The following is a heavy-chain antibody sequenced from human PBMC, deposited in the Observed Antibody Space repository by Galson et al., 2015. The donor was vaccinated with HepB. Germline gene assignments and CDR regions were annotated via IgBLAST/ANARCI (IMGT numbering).Heavy chain of an antibody. J-gene: IGHJ4*02. CDR3: ARGIIAAAPRLVHHVVTDY. CDR1: GFTFSSYS. CDR2: ISSSSSYI. Sequence: SLRLSCAASGFTFSSYSMNWVRQAPGKGLEWVSSISSSSSYIYYADSVKGRFTISRDNAKNSLYLQMNSLRAEDTAVYYCARGIIAAAPRLVHHVVTDYWGQGTLVTVSS. D-gene: IGHD6-13*01. V-gene: IGHV3-21*01.